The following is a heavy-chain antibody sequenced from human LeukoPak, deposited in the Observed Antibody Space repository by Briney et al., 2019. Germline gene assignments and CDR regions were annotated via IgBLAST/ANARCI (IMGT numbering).Heavy chain of an antibody. CDR3: ARDSGYDFWSGYYPYYYYGMDV. V-gene: IGHV4-31*03. D-gene: IGHD3-3*01. Sequence: SETLSLTCTVSGGSISSGGYYWSWIRQHPGKGLEWIGYIYYSGSTYYNPSLKSRVTISVDTSKNQFSLKLSSVTAADTAVYYCARDSGYDFWSGYYPYYYYGMDVWGQGTTVTVSS. J-gene: IGHJ6*02. CDR1: GGSISSGGYY. CDR2: IYYSGST.